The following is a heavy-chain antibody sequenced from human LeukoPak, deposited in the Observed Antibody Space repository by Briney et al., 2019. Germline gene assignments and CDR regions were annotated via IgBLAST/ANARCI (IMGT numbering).Heavy chain of an antibody. V-gene: IGHV4-34*01. CDR1: GGSFSGYY. D-gene: IGHD4-11*01. CDR2: INHSGST. CDR3: ARATMTTVTD. Sequence: PSETLSLTCAVYGGSFSGYYWSWIRHPPGKGLEWIGEINHSGSTNYNPSLKSRVTISVDTSKNQFSLKLSSVTAADTAVYYCARATMTTVTDWGQGTLVTVSS. J-gene: IGHJ4*02.